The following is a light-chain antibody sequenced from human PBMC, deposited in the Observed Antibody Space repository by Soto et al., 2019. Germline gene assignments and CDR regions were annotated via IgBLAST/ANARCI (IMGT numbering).Light chain of an antibody. CDR1: QTTNTW. Sequence: DIQMTQFPSTLSASVGDRVTITCRASQTTNTWLAWYQQKPGTAPKLLIYDASSLEGGVPSRFSASGSGTEFTLTISSLQPDDHATYYCQQYISYPYTFGQGTKVEIK. V-gene: IGKV1-5*01. J-gene: IGKJ2*01. CDR3: QQYISYPYT. CDR2: DAS.